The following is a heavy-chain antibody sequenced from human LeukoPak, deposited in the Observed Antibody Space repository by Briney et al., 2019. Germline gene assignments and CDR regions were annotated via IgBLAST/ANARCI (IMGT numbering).Heavy chain of an antibody. CDR1: GGTLSSYA. Sequence: SVKVSCKASGGTLSSYAINWVRQAPGQGLEWMGGIIPIFGTANYAQKFQGRVTIIADESSTTAYMELSGLRSEDTAVYYCARREGTFGTYFDYWGQGTLVTVSS. V-gene: IGHV1-69*13. CDR3: ARREGTFGTYFDY. CDR2: IIPIFGTA. D-gene: IGHD3-10*01. J-gene: IGHJ4*02.